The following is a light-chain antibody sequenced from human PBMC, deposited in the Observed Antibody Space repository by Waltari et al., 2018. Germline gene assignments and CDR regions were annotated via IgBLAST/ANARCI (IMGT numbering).Light chain of an antibody. V-gene: IGKV1-33*01. Sequence: DIKMTLSPSSLSAYVGDRVTITCQASHGMSNFLNWYQHKPGKAPKLLIYDVSNLETGVTSTFSRSGSETDCTLTITSLQPEDIATYYCQQYDTLPYNFGPGTKLEIK. CDR2: DVS. CDR3: QQYDTLPYN. CDR1: HGMSNF. J-gene: IGKJ2*01.